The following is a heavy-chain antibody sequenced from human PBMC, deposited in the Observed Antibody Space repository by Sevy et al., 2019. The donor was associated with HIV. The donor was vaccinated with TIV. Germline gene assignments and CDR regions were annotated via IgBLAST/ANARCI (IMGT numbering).Heavy chain of an antibody. CDR1: GFTFGDYA. D-gene: IGHD6-19*01. Sequence: GGSLRLSCTASGFTFGDYAMSWFRQAPGKGLEWVGFIKTKTYSGTTEYAASVKGRFIISRDDSKNIAYLQMNSLKTEDTAVYYCTRDLYGSGWFYFHYWGQGTLVTVSS. J-gene: IGHJ4*02. V-gene: IGHV3-49*03. CDR2: IKTKTYSGTT. CDR3: TRDLYGSGWFYFHY.